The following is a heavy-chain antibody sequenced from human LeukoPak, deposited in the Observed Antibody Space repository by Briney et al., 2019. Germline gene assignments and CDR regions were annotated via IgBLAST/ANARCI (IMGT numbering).Heavy chain of an antibody. Sequence: ASVKVSCKVSGYTLTELSMHWVRQAPGKRLEWMGGFDPEDGETIYAQKFQGRVTMTEDTSTDTAYMELSSLRSEDTAVYYCWTPRVPAAISNAFDIWGQGTMVTVSS. J-gene: IGHJ3*02. CDR1: GYTLTELS. V-gene: IGHV1-24*01. CDR2: FDPEDGET. D-gene: IGHD2-2*02. CDR3: WTPRVPAAISNAFDI.